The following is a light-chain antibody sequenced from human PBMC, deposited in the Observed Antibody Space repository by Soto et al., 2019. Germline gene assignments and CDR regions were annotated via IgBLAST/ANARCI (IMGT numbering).Light chain of an antibody. J-gene: IGKJ5*01. CDR2: GAS. CDR1: QNILTN. Sequence: EIVMTQSPATLSASPGERATLSCRASQNILTNFAWYQQKRGQAPRLLIYGASIRATGIPARFSGSGSGTEFTLTISSLQSEDFEIYYCQQYNNLPITFGQGTRLEIK. V-gene: IGKV3-15*01. CDR3: QQYNNLPIT.